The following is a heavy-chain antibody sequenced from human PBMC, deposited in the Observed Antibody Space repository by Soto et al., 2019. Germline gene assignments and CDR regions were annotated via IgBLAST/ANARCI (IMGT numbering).Heavy chain of an antibody. CDR1: GGTLSRYT. J-gene: IGHJ4*02. V-gene: IGHV1-69*02. CDR2: VIPNLGVT. CDR3: ARFGYSSTRWAIPKPQSPFDY. Sequence: SVKVSCKASGGTLSRYTFSWVRQATGQGLEWMGRVIPNLGVTNYADSVKGRFTISRDNSKNTLYLQMNSLRAEDTAVYYCARFGYSSTRWAIPKPQSPFDYWGQGTLVTVSS. D-gene: IGHD6-13*01.